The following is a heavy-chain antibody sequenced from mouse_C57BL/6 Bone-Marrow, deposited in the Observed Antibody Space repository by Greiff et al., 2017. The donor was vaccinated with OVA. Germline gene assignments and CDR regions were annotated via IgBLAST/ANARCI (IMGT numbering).Heavy chain of an antibody. CDR1: GFTFSDYY. V-gene: IGHV5-12*01. CDR2: ISNGGGST. J-gene: IGHJ4*01. D-gene: IGHD2-5*01. Sequence: EVKVVESGGGLVQPGGSLKLSCAASGFTFSDYYMYWVRQTPEKRLEWVAYISNGGGSTYYPDTVKGRFTISRDNAKNTLYLQMSRLKSEDTAMYYGARPHSNYAMDYWGQGTSVTVSS. CDR3: ARPHSNYAMDY.